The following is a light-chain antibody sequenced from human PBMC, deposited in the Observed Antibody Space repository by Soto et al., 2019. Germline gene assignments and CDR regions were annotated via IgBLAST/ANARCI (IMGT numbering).Light chain of an antibody. V-gene: IGKV1-9*01. CDR3: QQLNSYPLT. CDR1: QCISSY. Sequence: DIQLTQSPSFLSASVGDRVTIACRASQCISSYLAWYQQKPEKAPNLLIYAASTLQSGVPSRFSGSGSRTEFTLTISSLQPEDFATYYCQQLNSYPLTFGGGTKVDIK. CDR2: AAS. J-gene: IGKJ4*01.